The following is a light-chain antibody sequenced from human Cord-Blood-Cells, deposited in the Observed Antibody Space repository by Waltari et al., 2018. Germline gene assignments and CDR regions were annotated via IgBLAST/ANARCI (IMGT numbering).Light chain of an antibody. CDR3: QQYNSIQVT. CDR2: DAS. V-gene: IGKV1-5*01. Sequence: DIQMTQSPSTLSASVGDRVTITCRASQSISSWLAWYQQKPGKAPKLLFFDASSLESGVPSRFLGSGSGTEFTLTISSMQPDDFATYHCQQYNSIQVTFGQGTKLEIK. J-gene: IGKJ2*01. CDR1: QSISSW.